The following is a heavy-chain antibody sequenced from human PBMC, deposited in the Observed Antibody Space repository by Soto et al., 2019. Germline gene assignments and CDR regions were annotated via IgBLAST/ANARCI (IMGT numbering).Heavy chain of an antibody. Sequence: QITLKESGPTLVKPTQTLTLTCTFSGFSLSTRGVAVGWFRQPPGKALEWLALIYWDADKWYSPSLSSRLTITDDTSKHQVVLTMTNMDPVDTATYYCAHRPRGYAYYFDYWGQGTLVTVSS. CDR2: IYWDADK. J-gene: IGHJ4*02. V-gene: IGHV2-5*02. CDR3: AHRPRGYAYYFDY. D-gene: IGHD5-12*01. CDR1: GFSLSTRGVA.